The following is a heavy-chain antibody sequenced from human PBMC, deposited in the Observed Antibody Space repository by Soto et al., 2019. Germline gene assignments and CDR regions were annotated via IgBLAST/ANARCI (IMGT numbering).Heavy chain of an antibody. Sequence: PSETLSLTCTVSGGSISSGDYYWSWIRQPPGKGLEWIGYIYYSGSTYYNPSLKSRVTISVDTSKNQFSLKLSSVTAADTAVYYCARGTTVTTGAFDIWGQGTMVTVSS. J-gene: IGHJ3*02. CDR1: GGSISSGDYY. D-gene: IGHD4-17*01. V-gene: IGHV4-30-4*01. CDR3: ARGTTVTTGAFDI. CDR2: IYYSGST.